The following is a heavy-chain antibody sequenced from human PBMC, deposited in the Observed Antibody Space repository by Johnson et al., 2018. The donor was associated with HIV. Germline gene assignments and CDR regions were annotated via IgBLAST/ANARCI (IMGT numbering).Heavy chain of an antibody. Sequence: MQLVESGGGLVQPGGSLRLSCVASGFSLSPYAMTWVRQRLGKGLEWVSTISGAGGTTYYADSVKGRFIISRDIFRNTLYLDMNSLRAEDTAVYFCVRDLYCVDGLCRTDAFDIWGQGTLV. CDR3: VRDLYCVDGLCRTDAFDI. J-gene: IGHJ3*02. CDR1: GFSLSPYA. D-gene: IGHD2-8*01. V-gene: IGHV3-23*04. CDR2: ISGAGGTT.